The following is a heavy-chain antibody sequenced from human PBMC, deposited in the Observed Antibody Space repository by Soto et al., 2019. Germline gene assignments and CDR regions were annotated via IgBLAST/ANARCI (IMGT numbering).Heavy chain of an antibody. CDR1: GFTFGYYA. Sequence: GGSLRLSCAASGFTFGYYAMQWVRQSPGKGLEWVSAISWNSGSIDYADSVKGRFTISRDNAKNSLYLQMNSLRAEDTALYYCAKSHTTSGWYVTTDYWGQGTRVTVSS. J-gene: IGHJ4*02. D-gene: IGHD6-19*01. CDR2: ISWNSGSI. V-gene: IGHV3-9*01. CDR3: AKSHTTSGWYVTTDY.